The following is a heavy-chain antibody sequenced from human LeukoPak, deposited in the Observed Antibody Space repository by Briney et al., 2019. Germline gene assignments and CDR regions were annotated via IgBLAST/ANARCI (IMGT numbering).Heavy chain of an antibody. CDR2: IIPIFGTA. Sequence: SVKVSCKASGYTFTGYYMHWVRQAPGQGLEWMGGIIPIFGTANYAQKFQGRVTITADESTSTAYMELSSLRSEDTAVYYCAREPEDYYYMDVWGKGTTVTISS. CDR1: GYTFTGYY. V-gene: IGHV1-69*13. CDR3: AREPEDYYYMDV. J-gene: IGHJ6*03.